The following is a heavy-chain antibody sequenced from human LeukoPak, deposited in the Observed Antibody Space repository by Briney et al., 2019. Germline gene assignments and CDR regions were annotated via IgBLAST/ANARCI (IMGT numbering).Heavy chain of an antibody. J-gene: IGHJ4*02. V-gene: IGHV3-30-3*01. CDR1: GFTFSSYA. CDR2: ISYDGSNK. CDR3: ARDRSYYYDSSGAQD. D-gene: IGHD3-22*01. Sequence: GGSLRLSCAASGFTFSSYAMYWVRQAPGKGLEWVAVISYDGSNKYYADSVKGRFTISRDNSKNTLYLQMNSLRAEDTAVYYCARDRSYYYDSSGAQDWGQGTLVTVSS.